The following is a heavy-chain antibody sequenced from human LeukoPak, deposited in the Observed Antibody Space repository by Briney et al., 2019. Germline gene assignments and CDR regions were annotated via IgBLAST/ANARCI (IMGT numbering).Heavy chain of an antibody. CDR2: IWYDGSNK. CDR3: AKGWSRARYHDAFDI. Sequence: PGGSLRLSCAASGFTFSSYGMPWVRPAPGKGLEWVAVIWYDGSNKYYADSVKGRFTISRDNSKNTLYLQMNSLRAEDTAVYYCAKGWSRARYHDAFDIWGQGTMVTVSS. CDR1: GFTFSSYG. V-gene: IGHV3-33*06. J-gene: IGHJ3*02. D-gene: IGHD2-15*01.